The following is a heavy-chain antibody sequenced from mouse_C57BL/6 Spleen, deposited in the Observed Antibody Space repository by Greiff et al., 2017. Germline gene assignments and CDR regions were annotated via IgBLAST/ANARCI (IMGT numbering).Heavy chain of an antibody. Sequence: EVHLVESGAELVRPGASVKLSCTASGFNIKDYYMHWVKQRPEQGLEWIGRIDPEDGDTEYAPKFQGKATMTADTSSNTAYLQLSSLTSEDTAVYYCTTSYSNYVGWFAYWGQGTLVTVSA. D-gene: IGHD2-5*01. CDR1: GFNIKDYY. CDR2: IDPEDGDT. CDR3: TTSYSNYVGWFAY. J-gene: IGHJ3*01. V-gene: IGHV14-1*01.